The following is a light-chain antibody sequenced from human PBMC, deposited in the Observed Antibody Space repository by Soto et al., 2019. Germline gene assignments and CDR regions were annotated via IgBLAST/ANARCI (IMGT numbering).Light chain of an antibody. Sequence: EIVLTQSPGTLSLSPGERATLSCRASERLSSVYLAWYQQRPGQPPRLLIYGASNRATGIPDRFSGSGSGTDFTLIINRLEPEDVAIYYCQQTYSVPATFGQGTKVE. J-gene: IGKJ1*01. V-gene: IGKV3-20*01. CDR3: QQTYSVPAT. CDR2: GAS. CDR1: ERLSSVY.